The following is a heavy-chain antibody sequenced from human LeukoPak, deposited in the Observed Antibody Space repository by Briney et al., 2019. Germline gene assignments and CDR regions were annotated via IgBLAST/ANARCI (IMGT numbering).Heavy chain of an antibody. CDR3: ARNGRQQAYYFDY. J-gene: IGHJ4*02. CDR1: GFTFSSYG. CDR2: IRSSSSYI. V-gene: IGHV3-21*01. D-gene: IGHD6-13*01. Sequence: GGSLRLSCAASGFTFSSYGMHWVRQAPGKGLEWVSFIRSSSSYIYYADSVKGRFTISRDNAKNSLYLQMNSLRAEDTAVYYCARNGRQQAYYFDYWGQGTLVTVSS.